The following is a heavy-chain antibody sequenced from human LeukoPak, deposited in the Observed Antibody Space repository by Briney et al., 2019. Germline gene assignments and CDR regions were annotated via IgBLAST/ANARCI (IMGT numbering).Heavy chain of an antibody. CDR3: ASDFSSSSGFDY. D-gene: IGHD6-6*01. V-gene: IGHV4-59*01. J-gene: IGHJ4*02. Sequence: PSETLSLTCSVSGGSISGFYWSWIRQPPGKGLEWIGYIHYSGSTNYNPSLKSRVTISVDTSKNQFSLKLTTVTAADTAVYYCASDFSSSSGFDYWGQGTLVTVSS. CDR2: IHYSGST. CDR1: GGSISGFY.